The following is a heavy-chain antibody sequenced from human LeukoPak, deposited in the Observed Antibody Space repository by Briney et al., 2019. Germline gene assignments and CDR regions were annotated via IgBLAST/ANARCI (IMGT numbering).Heavy chain of an antibody. Sequence: GRSLRLSCAASGFTFSSYGMHWVRRAPGKGLEWVAVIWYDGSNKYYADSVKGRFTISRDNSKNTLYLQMNSLRAKDTAVYYCASTSGWYEPIDYWGQGTLVTVSS. V-gene: IGHV3-33*01. D-gene: IGHD6-19*01. J-gene: IGHJ4*02. CDR2: IWYDGSNK. CDR3: ASTSGWYEPIDY. CDR1: GFTFSSYG.